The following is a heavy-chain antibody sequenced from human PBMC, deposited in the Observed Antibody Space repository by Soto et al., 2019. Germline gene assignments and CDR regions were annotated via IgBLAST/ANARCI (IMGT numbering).Heavy chain of an antibody. Sequence: QVQLVQSGAEVKEPGSSVKVSCKASGGGNLRDYRTTWVRRAPGQGLEWMGGIIPKLGSANYAQNFQGRVTVTPDESTNTVYMELRSLRSDDTAVYYCARGSDGYNFGAVYWGQGTPVTVSS. CDR3: ARGSDGYNFGAVY. D-gene: IGHD5-12*01. CDR1: GGGNLRDYR. J-gene: IGHJ4*02. V-gene: IGHV1-69*01. CDR2: IIPKLGSA.